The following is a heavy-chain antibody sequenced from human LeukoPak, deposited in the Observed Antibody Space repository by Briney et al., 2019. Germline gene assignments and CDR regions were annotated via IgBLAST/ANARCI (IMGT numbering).Heavy chain of an antibody. Sequence: GGSLRLSCAASGFTFSSYWMHWVRQAPGKGLVWVSRINSDGSSTSYADSVKGRFTISRDSAKNTLYLQMNSLRAEDTAVYYCARDRGYYYDSSGYSGWGQGTLVTVSS. CDR1: GFTFSSYW. D-gene: IGHD3-22*01. CDR3: ARDRGYYYDSSGYSG. J-gene: IGHJ4*02. CDR2: INSDGSST. V-gene: IGHV3-74*01.